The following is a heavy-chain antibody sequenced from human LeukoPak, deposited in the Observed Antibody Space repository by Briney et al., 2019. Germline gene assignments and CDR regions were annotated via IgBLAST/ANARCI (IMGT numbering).Heavy chain of an antibody. CDR3: ARGKYQLDFDY. D-gene: IGHD2-2*01. V-gene: IGHV1-2*02. CDR2: INPNSGGT. Sequence: ASVKVSCKASGGTFSSYAISWVRQAPGQGLEWMGWINPNSGGTNYAQKFQGRVTMTRDTSISTAYMELSRLRSDDTAVYYCARGKYQLDFDYWGQGTLVTVSS. CDR1: GGTFSSYA. J-gene: IGHJ4*02.